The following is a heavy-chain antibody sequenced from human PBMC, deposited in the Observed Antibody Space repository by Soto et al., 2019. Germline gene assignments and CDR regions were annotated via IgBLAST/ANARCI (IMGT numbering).Heavy chain of an antibody. CDR2: IEPSDSYT. CDR1: GYSFTSYW. J-gene: IGHJ6*02. D-gene: IGHD2-15*01. V-gene: IGHV5-10-1*01. CDR3: ASPPGAYSNGRGEGMDV. Sequence: GESLKISCKGSGYSFTSYWISWVRQMPGKGLERMGRIEPSDSYTNYSPSFQGHVTISADKSISTAYLQWSRLKASDTAMYYCASPPGAYSNGRGEGMDVCGQGTTVTVSS.